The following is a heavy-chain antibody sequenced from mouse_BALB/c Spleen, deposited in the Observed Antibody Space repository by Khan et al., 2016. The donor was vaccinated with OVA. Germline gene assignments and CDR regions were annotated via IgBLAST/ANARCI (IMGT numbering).Heavy chain of an antibody. J-gene: IGHJ2*01. CDR1: GYSITSGYV. CDR3: ARTARIKY. V-gene: IGHV3-2*02. CDR2: ISYSGST. Sequence: EVQLQQSGPGLVKPSQSLSLTCTVTGYSITSGYVWNWIRQFPGNKLEWMGYISYSGSTNYNPSLNSRISITRDTSKNQFFLQLNSVTTEDTDTYYCARTARIKYWGQGTTLTVSS. D-gene: IGHD1-2*01.